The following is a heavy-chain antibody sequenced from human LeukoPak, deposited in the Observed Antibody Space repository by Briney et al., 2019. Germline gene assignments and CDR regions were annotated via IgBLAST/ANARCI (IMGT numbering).Heavy chain of an antibody. V-gene: IGHV4-4*07. J-gene: IGHJ1*01. CDR2: IHTSGTT. CDR1: GGSVSNYY. Sequence: SETLSLTCTVSGGSVSNYYWSWIRQPAGKGLQWIGRIHTSGTTNYNPSLESRVTMSVDTSKNQFSLELSSVTAADTAVYYCARDSGSQGRYFQYWGQGTLVTVSS. CDR3: ARDSGSQGRYFQY. D-gene: IGHD1-26*01.